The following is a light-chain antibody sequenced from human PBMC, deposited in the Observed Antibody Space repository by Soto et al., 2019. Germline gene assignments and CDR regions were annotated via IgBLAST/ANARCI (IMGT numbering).Light chain of an antibody. CDR1: QSVLYSSNNKNY. CDR3: QQYYITPFT. J-gene: IGKJ3*01. CDR2: WAS. Sequence: DIVMTQSPDSLAVSLGERATINCKSSQSVLYSSNNKNYLAWYQQKPGQPPKLVIYWASTRESGVPDRFSGSGSGTDFTLTISSLQAEDLAVYYCQQYYITPFTFGPGTKVDIK. V-gene: IGKV4-1*01.